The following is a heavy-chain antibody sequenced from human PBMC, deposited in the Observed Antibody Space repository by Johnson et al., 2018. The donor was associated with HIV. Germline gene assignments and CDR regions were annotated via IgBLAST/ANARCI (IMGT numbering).Heavy chain of an antibody. J-gene: IGHJ3*01. CDR1: LFTFYYYF. CDR2: INWNGGNT. V-gene: IGHV3-20*03. CDR3: ARDRARDAFDV. Sequence: QLVESFLFFLLPFFSLILSFSSSLFTFYYYFINWVRQAPGKGLEWVSTINWNGGNTGYADSVKGRFTISRDNAKNSLYLQMNNLRAEDTAVYFCARDRARDAFDVWGQVTMVTVSS.